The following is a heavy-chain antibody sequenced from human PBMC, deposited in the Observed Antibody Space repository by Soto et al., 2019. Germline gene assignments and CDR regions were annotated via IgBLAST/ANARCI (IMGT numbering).Heavy chain of an antibody. Sequence: SETLSPTCAVSGYSISSSNWWGWVRQPPGRGLEWIGYISYIGTTYYNPSLKSRVTMSIDTSKNQFSLDLSSVTAVDTAVYYCAKNTGGTRGPYFDYWGQAPPVTVPQ. V-gene: IGHV4-28*01. J-gene: IGHJ4*02. CDR1: GYSISSSNW. D-gene: IGHD1-1*01. CDR3: AKNTGGTRGPYFDY. CDR2: ISYIGTT.